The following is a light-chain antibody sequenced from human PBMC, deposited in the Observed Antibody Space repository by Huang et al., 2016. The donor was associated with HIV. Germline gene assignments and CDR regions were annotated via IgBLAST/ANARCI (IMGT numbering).Light chain of an antibody. V-gene: IGKV3-20*01. Sequence: EIVLTQSPGTLSLSPGERATLSCRASQSVGSNYLAWYQHSPVQAPRLLIFGACNRATGIPNRFGGGGSGTDFTLTISRLEHEDFAVYYCQQYADLPTFGQGTKLEIK. CDR3: QQYADLPT. CDR1: QSVGSNY. J-gene: IGKJ2*01. CDR2: GAC.